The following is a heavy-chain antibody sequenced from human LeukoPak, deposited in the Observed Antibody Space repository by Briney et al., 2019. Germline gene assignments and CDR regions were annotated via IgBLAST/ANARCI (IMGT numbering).Heavy chain of an antibody. CDR2: IGGSDDST. CDR3: ARGWRYFDC. Sequence: PGGSLRLSCADPGLTFVGYAMSWVRQAPGKGLEWVSGIGGSDDSTYYADSVKGRFTISRDNAKNSLSLQMNSLRAEDTAVYYCARGWRYFDCWGQGTLVTVSS. J-gene: IGHJ4*02. D-gene: IGHD3-9*01. CDR1: GLTFVGYA. V-gene: IGHV3-23*01.